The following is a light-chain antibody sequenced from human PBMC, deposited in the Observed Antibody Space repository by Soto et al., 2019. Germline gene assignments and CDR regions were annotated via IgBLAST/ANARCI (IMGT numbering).Light chain of an antibody. CDR3: QYYNNV. CDR2: EAS. Sequence: DIQMTQSPSTLSASVGDRVTITCRASQSISSWLAWYQQKPGKAPKLLIYEASYLETGVPSRFSGSGSGTEFTLTISSLQPDDFATYYCQYYNNVFGPGTKVDIK. V-gene: IGKV1-5*03. J-gene: IGKJ3*01. CDR1: QSISSW.